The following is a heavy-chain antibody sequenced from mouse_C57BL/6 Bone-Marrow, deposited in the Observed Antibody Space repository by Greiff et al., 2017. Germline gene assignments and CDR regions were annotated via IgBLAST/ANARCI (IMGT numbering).Heavy chain of an antibody. J-gene: IGHJ2*01. D-gene: IGHD2-13*01. V-gene: IGHV5-17*01. CDR1: GFTFSDYG. Sequence: EVQLQESGGGLVKPGGSLKLSCAASGFTFSDYGMHWVRQAPEKGLEWVAYICSGSSTIYYADTVKGRITISRDNAKNTLFLQMTSLRSEDTAMYYSARRKVTRFDYWGQGTTLTVSS. CDR3: ARRKVTRFDY. CDR2: ICSGSSTI.